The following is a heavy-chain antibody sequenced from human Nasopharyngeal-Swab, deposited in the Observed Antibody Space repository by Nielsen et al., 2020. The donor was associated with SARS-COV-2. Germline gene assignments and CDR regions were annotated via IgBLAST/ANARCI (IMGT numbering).Heavy chain of an antibody. J-gene: IGHJ6*02. CDR1: GFVFTDYS. D-gene: IGHD5-12*01. Sequence: GESLNISCAASGFVFTDYSMDWVRQAPGKGLEWVSYITSSSSTRYYADSVKGRFTVSRDNAKNSLYLQMSSLRDEDTAVYYCARDTSVDIVLLYYGMDVWGQGTTVTVSS. CDR2: ITSSSSTR. CDR3: ARDTSVDIVLLYYGMDV. V-gene: IGHV3-48*02.